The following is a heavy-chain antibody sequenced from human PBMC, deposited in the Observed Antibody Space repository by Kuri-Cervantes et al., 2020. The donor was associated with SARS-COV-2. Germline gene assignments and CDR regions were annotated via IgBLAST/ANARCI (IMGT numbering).Heavy chain of an antibody. D-gene: IGHD1-26*01. J-gene: IGHJ6*03. CDR2: MNPNSGNT. Sequence: ASVKVSCKASGYTFTSYGISWVRQAPGQGLEWMGWMNPNSGNTGYAQKFQGRVTITRNTSISTAYMELSSLRSEDTAVYYCASMPGATYYYYYMDVWGKGTTVTVSS. V-gene: IGHV1-8*03. CDR3: ASMPGATYYYYYMDV. CDR1: GYTFTSYG.